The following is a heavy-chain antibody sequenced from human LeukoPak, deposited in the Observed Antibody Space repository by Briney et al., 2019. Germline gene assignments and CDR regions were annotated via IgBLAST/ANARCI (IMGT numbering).Heavy chain of an antibody. Sequence: GGSLRLSCAASGFTFSSYWMSWVRQAPGKGLEWVANIRQDGSTMSYVDSVKGRFTISRDNAKNSLYLQMSGLRAEDTAVYYCVRDRGFGADDYWGQGTLVTVSS. CDR3: VRDRGFGADDY. D-gene: IGHD3-10*01. V-gene: IGHV3-7*01. J-gene: IGHJ4*02. CDR2: IRQDGSTM. CDR1: GFTFSSYW.